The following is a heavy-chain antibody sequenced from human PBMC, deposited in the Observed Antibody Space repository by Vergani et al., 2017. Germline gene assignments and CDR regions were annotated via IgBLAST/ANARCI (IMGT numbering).Heavy chain of an antibody. CDR3: ARVIKYYDILTGYYAKPYYFDY. CDR2: IYHSGST. CDR1: GYSISSGYY. Sequence: QVQLQESGPGLVKPSETLSLTCTVSGYSISSGYYWGWIRQPPGKGLEWIGSIYHSGSTYYNPSLKSRVTISVDTSKNQFSLKLSSVTAADTAVYYYARVIKYYDILTGYYAKPYYFDYWGQGTLVTVSS. D-gene: IGHD3-9*01. V-gene: IGHV4-38-2*02. J-gene: IGHJ4*02.